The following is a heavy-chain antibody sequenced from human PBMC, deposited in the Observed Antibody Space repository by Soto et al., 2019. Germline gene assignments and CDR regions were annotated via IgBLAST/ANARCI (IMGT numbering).Heavy chain of an antibody. CDR1: GFTFDDYA. J-gene: IGHJ6*03. CDR2: ISWNSGSI. CDR3: AAGYSGYDSVYYYMDV. V-gene: IGHV3-9*01. Sequence: GGSLRLSCAASGFTFDDYAMHWVRQAPGKGLEWVSGISWNSGSIGYADSVKGRFTISRDNAKNSLYLQMNSLRAEDTALYYCAAGYSGYDSVYYYMDVWGKGTTVTVSS. D-gene: IGHD5-12*01.